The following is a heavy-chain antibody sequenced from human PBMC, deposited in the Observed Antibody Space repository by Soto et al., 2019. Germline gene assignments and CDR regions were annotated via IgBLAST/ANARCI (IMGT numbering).Heavy chain of an antibody. CDR2: IYYSGST. CDR3: ARVPDDYSNSLGYDEADYYYGMDV. CDR1: GGSISSSSYY. J-gene: IGHJ6*02. V-gene: IGHV4-39*07. Sequence: PSETLSLTCTVSGGSISSSSYYWGWIRQPPGKGLEWIGSIYYSGSTYYNPSLKSRVTISVDTSKNQFSLKLSSVTAADTAVYYCARVPDDYSNSLGYDEADYYYGMDVWGQGTTVTVSS. D-gene: IGHD4-4*01.